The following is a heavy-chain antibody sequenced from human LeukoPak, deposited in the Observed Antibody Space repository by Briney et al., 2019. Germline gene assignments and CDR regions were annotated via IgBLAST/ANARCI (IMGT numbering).Heavy chain of an antibody. CDR2: MNPNSGNT. V-gene: IGHV1-8*01. D-gene: IGHD6-13*01. CDR1: GYTFTNHD. J-gene: IGHJ3*02. Sequence: ASVKVSCKASGYTFTNHDINWVRQATGQGLEWMGWMNPNSGNTGYAQKFQGRVTMTRNTSISTAYMELSSLRSEDTAVYYCARRVAAAGDAFDIWGQGTMVTVSS. CDR3: ARRVAAAGDAFDI.